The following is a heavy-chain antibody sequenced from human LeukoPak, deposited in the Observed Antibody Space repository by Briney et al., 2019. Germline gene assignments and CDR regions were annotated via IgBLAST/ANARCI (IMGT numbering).Heavy chain of an antibody. D-gene: IGHD1-7*01. J-gene: IGHJ5*02. CDR1: GYTFTGYY. V-gene: IGHV1-2*02. Sequence: ASVKVSCKASGYTFTGYYMHWVRQAPGQGLEWMGWINPNSGGTNYAQKFQGRVTMTRDTSISTAYMELSRLRSDDTAVCYCARGPMAGTTKRLWFDPWGQGTLVTVSS. CDR2: INPNSGGT. CDR3: ARGPMAGTTKRLWFDP.